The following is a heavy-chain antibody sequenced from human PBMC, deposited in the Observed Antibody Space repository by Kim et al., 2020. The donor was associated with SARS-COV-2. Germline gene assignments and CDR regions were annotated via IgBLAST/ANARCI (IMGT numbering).Heavy chain of an antibody. V-gene: IGHV1-58*01. Sequence: NYAQKFQERVTSTRDMSTSTAYMELSSLRSEDTAVYYCAALEMATIAFDYWGQGTLVTVSS. D-gene: IGHD5-12*01. J-gene: IGHJ4*02. CDR3: AALEMATIAFDY.